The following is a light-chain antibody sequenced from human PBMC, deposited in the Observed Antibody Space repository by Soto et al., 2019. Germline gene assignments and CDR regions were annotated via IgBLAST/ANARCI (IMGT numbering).Light chain of an antibody. J-gene: IGLJ2*01. V-gene: IGLV2-14*01. CDR2: DVS. Sequence: QSALTQPASVSGSPGQSITISCTGTSSDVGGYNLVSWYQQHPGKAPKVMIYDVSDRPSGVSNRFSGSKSGNTASLTISGFQAEEEADYYCSSYTTSSLVVFGGGTKLTVL. CDR1: SSDVGGYNL. CDR3: SSYTTSSLVV.